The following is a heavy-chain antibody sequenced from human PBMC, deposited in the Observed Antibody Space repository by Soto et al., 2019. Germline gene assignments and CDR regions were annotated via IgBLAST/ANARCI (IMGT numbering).Heavy chain of an antibody. J-gene: IGHJ4*02. D-gene: IGHD3-22*01. CDR1: GFTFSSYG. CDR3: AKEESYYDSSCRPPFDY. V-gene: IGHV3-30*18. Sequence: QVQLVESGGGVVQPGRSLRLSCAASGFTFSSYGMHWVRQAPGKGLEWVAVISYDGSNKYYADSVKGRFTISRDNSKNTLYLQMNSLRAEDTAVYYCAKEESYYDSSCRPPFDYWGQGTLVTVSS. CDR2: ISYDGSNK.